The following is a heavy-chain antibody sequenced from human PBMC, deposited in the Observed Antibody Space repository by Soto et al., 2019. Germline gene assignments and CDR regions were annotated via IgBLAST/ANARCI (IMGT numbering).Heavy chain of an antibody. J-gene: IGHJ4*02. D-gene: IGHD3-3*01. CDR2: ISAYNGNT. V-gene: IGHV1-18*01. CDR3: ARDRASYYDFWSGYSITRFDY. CDR1: GYTFTSYG. Sequence: ASVKVSCKASGYTFTSYGISWVRQAPGQGLEWMGWISAYNGNTNYAQKLQGRVTMTTDTSTSTACMELRSLRSDDTAVYYCARDRASYYDFWSGYSITRFDYWGQGTLVTVSS.